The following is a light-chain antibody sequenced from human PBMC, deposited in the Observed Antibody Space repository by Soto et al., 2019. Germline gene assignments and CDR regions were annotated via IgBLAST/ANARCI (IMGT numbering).Light chain of an antibody. J-gene: IGKJ1*01. CDR2: TSF. CDR1: QSIGTF. CDR3: QQAFSAEWT. V-gene: IGKV1-39*01. Sequence: IQMTQSPSSLSASVGDIVSITCRAGQSIGTFLNWYQQKPGEAPNIMIHTSFTLYSGVPSRFSGTGSGTDFTLTISSLQPEDFATYFCQQAFSAEWTFGQGTKVDIK.